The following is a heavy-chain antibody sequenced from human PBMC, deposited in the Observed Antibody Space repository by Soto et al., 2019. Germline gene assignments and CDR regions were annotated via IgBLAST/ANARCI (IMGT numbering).Heavy chain of an antibody. CDR1: GGSISSYY. V-gene: IGHV4-59*01. D-gene: IGHD1-1*01. CDR2: IYYSGST. Sequence: PSETLSLTCTVSGGSISSYYWCWIRQPPGKGLEWIGYIYYSGSTNYNPSLKSRVTISVDTSKNQFSLKMSSVTAADTAVYYCARLATRYYSDYWGQATLVTVSS. CDR3: ARLATRYYSDY. J-gene: IGHJ4*02.